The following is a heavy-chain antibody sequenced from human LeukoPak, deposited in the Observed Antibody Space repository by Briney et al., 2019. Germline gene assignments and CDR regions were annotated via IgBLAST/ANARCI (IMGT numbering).Heavy chain of an antibody. Sequence: ASVKVSCKASGYTFTGYYMCWVRHAPGQRLEWMGWTNPNIGVTNYAQKFQGRVTLTRDTSIITAYMELTRLRSDDTAMYYCARDRTTVTTGYYGMDVWGQGTTLTVSS. CDR1: GYTFTGYY. CDR3: ARDRTTVTTGYYGMDV. CDR2: TNPNIGVT. V-gene: IGHV1-2*02. J-gene: IGHJ6*02. D-gene: IGHD4-17*01.